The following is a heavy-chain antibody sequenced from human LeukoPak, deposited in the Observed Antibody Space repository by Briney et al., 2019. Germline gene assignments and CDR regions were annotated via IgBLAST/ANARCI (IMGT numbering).Heavy chain of an antibody. J-gene: IGHJ4*02. Sequence: ASVKVSCKASGYTFTSYAIHWVHQAPGQRLEWMGWINAGNGNTKYSQKFQGRVTITRDTSASTAYMELSSLRYEDTAVYHCARDQVAPAASDYWGQGTLVTVSS. CDR3: ARDQVAPAASDY. V-gene: IGHV1-3*01. D-gene: IGHD2-2*01. CDR1: GYTFTSYA. CDR2: INAGNGNT.